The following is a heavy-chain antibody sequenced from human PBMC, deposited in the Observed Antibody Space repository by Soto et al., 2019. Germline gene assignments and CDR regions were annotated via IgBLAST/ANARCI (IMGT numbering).Heavy chain of an antibody. D-gene: IGHD3-16*01. V-gene: IGHV3-48*03. CDR1: GFSFSSYE. CDR2: ISSTGSTI. J-gene: IGHJ6*02. CDR3: ARLIYYYALDV. Sequence: GGSLRLSCAASGFSFSSYEMKWVRQAPGKGLEWVSYISSTGSTIYYADSVKGRFTISRDNAKNSLYLRMNSLRAEDTAVYYCARLIYYYALDVWGQGTTVTV.